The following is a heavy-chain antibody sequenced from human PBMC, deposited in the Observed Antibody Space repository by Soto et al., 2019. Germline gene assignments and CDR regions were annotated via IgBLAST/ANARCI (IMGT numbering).Heavy chain of an antibody. V-gene: IGHV3-48*03. CDR3: ARVSPFGGSGFDY. CDR1: GFSFSNYE. CDR2: ISRSSNTI. J-gene: IGHJ4*02. Sequence: GGSLRLSCGGSGFSFSNYEMNWVRQAPGKGLEWVSYISRSSNTIYYADSVKGRFTISRDNAKNSLFLQMNSLRAEDTAVYYCARVSPFGGSGFDYWGRGT. D-gene: IGHD2-15*01.